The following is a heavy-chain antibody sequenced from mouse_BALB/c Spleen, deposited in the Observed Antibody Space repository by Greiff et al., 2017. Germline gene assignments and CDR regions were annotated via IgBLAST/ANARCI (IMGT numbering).Heavy chain of an antibody. CDR2: IWSGGST. V-gene: IGHV2-2*02. J-gene: IGHJ4*01. Sequence: VKLMESGPGLVQPSQSLSITCTVSGFSLTSYGVHWVRQSPGKGLEWLGVIWSGGSTDYNAAFISRLSISKDNSKSQVFFKMNSLQANDTAIYYCARNQALYDLYAMDYWGQGTSVTVSS. CDR3: ARNQALYDLYAMDY. CDR1: GFSLTSYG. D-gene: IGHD2-3*01.